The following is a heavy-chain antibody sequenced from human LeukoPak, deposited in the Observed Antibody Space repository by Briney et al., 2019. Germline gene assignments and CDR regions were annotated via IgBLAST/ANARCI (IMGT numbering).Heavy chain of an antibody. CDR1: GYTFTDYY. CDR3: ARGGSGFYYDSSGYYGY. V-gene: IGHV1-2*02. CDR2: INPNSGGT. D-gene: IGHD3-22*01. Sequence: ASVKVSCKSSGYTFTDYYMHWVRQAPGQGLEWMGWINPNSGGTNYAQKFQGRVTMTRDTSISTAYMELSRLRSDDTAVYYCARGGSGFYYDSSGYYGYWGQGTLVTVSS. J-gene: IGHJ4*02.